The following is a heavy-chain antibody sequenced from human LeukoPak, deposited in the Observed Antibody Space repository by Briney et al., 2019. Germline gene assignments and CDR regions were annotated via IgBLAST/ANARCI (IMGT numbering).Heavy chain of an antibody. Sequence: PGGSLRLSCAASGFTFSTYGMHWVRQAPGKGLEWVPFIRYDGSNKYYADSVKGRFTISRDKSKSTLYLQMNSLRAEDTAVYYCAKCLRSLDDYYYMDVWGKGTTVTVSS. D-gene: IGHD3-16*01. CDR1: GFTFSTYG. J-gene: IGHJ6*03. V-gene: IGHV3-30*02. CDR2: IRYDGSNK. CDR3: AKCLRSLDDYYYMDV.